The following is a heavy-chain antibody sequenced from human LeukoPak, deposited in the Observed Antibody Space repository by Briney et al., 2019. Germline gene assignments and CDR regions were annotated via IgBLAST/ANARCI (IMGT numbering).Heavy chain of an antibody. J-gene: IGHJ4*02. CDR1: GLTFRNYW. D-gene: IGHD3-3*01. V-gene: IGHV3-11*01. CDR3: AREIWSGLFDY. Sequence: GGSLRLSCAASGLTFRNYWMSWVRQAPGKGLEWVSYISSSGSTIYYADSVKGRFTISRDNAKNSLYLQMNSLRAEDTAVYYCAREIWSGLFDYWGQGTLVTVSS. CDR2: ISSSGSTI.